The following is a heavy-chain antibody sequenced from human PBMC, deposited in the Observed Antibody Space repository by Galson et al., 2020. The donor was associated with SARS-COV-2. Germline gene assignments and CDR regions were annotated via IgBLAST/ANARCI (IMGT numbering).Heavy chain of an antibody. J-gene: IGHJ2*01. D-gene: IGHD6-19*01. Sequence: SETLSLTCAVYGGSFSGYYWSWIRQPPGKGLEWIGEINHSGSTNYNPSLKSRVTISVDTSKNQFSLKLSSVTAADTAVYYCARGMAVAVIRDWYFDLWGRGTLVTVSS. CDR1: GGSFSGYY. V-gene: IGHV4-34*01. CDR2: INHSGST. CDR3: ARGMAVAVIRDWYFDL.